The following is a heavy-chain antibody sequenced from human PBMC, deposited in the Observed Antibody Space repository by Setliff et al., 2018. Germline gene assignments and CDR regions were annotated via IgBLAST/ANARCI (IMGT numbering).Heavy chain of an antibody. CDR1: GGTFSSYA. Sequence: GASVKVSCKASGGTFSSYAISWVRQAPGQGLEWMGGIIPIFGTANYAQKFQGRVTITADKSTSTAYMELSSLRSEDTAVYYCARERAGIFDAFDIWGQGTMVTVSS. J-gene: IGHJ3*02. CDR2: IIPIFGTA. CDR3: ARERAGIFDAFDI. V-gene: IGHV1-69*06. D-gene: IGHD6-19*01.